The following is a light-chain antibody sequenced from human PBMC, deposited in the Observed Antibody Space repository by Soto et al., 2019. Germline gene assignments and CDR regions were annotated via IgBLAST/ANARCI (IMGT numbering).Light chain of an antibody. CDR3: AHSKCTPST. CDR1: QSITIW. V-gene: IGKV1-39*01. CDR2: AAS. Sequence: KMTKSPSTLSAYEGDSVTITCRASQSITIWLAWYQQKPGKAPKLLIYAASNLQSGVPSRFSGSGSGTDFTLTISCLQPEDFAPDYWAHSKCTPSTFGHGTKVDIK. J-gene: IGKJ1*01.